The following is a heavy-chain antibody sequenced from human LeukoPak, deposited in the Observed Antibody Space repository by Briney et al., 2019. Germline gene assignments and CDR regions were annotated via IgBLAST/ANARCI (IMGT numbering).Heavy chain of an antibody. CDR1: GFTFSSYW. CDR2: INTDGRTT. V-gene: IGHV3-74*01. D-gene: IGHD4-17*01. CDR3: ARAREYGDYVSAFEI. Sequence: GGSLRLSCAASGFTFSSYWMHWVRQAPGKGLVWVSRINTDGRTTSYADSVEGRFTISRDNAKNTLYLQMNSLRAEDTAVYYCARAREYGDYVSAFEIWGQGTMVTVSS. J-gene: IGHJ3*02.